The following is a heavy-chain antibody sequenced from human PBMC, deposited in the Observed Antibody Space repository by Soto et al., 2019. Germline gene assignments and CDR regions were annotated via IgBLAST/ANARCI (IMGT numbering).Heavy chain of an antibody. CDR3: AKAQEASGNVNSYFDT. Sequence: LRVSWASSLFTLSDYAMSLVRQAPGKGLEWVSVISGSGDATYYADSVRGRLTISRDNSMNTLYLDMYSLRAEDTAVYFCAKAQEASGNVNSYFDTWGQGTMVTVSS. CDR2: ISGSGDAT. CDR1: LFTLSDYA. J-gene: IGHJ4*02. V-gene: IGHV3-23*01. D-gene: IGHD2-15*01.